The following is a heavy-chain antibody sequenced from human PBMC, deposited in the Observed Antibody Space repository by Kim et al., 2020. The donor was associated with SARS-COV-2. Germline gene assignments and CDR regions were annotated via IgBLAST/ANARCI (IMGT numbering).Heavy chain of an antibody. CDR2: IYYSGST. V-gene: IGHV4-39*07. CDR1: GGSISSSSYY. CDR3: ARDSSSWSTGNYYYYYGMDV. Sequence: SETLSLTCTVSGGSISSSSYYWGWIRQPPGKGLEWIGSIYYSGSTYYNPSLKSRVTISVDTSKNQFSLKLSSVTAADTAVYYCARDSSSWSTGNYYYYYGMDVWGQGTTVTVSS. J-gene: IGHJ6*02. D-gene: IGHD6-13*01.